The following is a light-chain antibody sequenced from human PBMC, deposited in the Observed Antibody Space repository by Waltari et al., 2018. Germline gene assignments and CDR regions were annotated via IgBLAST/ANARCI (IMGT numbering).Light chain of an antibody. Sequence: QSALTQPPSASGSPGQSVTISCTGTSSDIGTYDFVSWYQQHPGKAPKLVIYEVTKRPSGAPDRFSGSKSGSTASLTVSGLQAEDGADYYCSSYATSNKLLFGGGTKLTVL. V-gene: IGLV2-8*01. CDR2: EVT. J-gene: IGLJ3*02. CDR1: SSDIGTYDF. CDR3: SSYATSNKLL.